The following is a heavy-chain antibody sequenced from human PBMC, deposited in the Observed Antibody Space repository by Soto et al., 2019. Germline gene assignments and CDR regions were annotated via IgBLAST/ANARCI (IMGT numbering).Heavy chain of an antibody. Sequence: GGSLRLACVCSGFTFSGYAMTWVRQAPGRGLEWVSLISGSGGGTFCADSVKGRFTISRDNSKNTLHLQMNSLRAEDAAIYYCAKASAYASGGLDNWGQGALVTVSS. J-gene: IGHJ4*02. CDR2: ISGSGGGT. V-gene: IGHV3-23*01. CDR1: GFTFSGYA. D-gene: IGHD2-2*01. CDR3: AKASAYASGGLDN.